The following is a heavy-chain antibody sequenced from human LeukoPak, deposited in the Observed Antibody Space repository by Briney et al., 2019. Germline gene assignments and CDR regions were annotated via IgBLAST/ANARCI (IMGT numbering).Heavy chain of an antibody. D-gene: IGHD3-10*01. CDR1: GYTFTSYD. CDR3: ARDEYYYGSGNTPPGY. V-gene: IGHV1-18*01. Sequence: GASVKVSCKASGYTFTSYDISWVRQAPGQGLEWMGWISAYNGNTNYAQKLQGRVTMTTDTSTSTAYMELRSLRSDDTAVYYCARDEYYYGSGNTPPGYWGQGTLVTVSS. CDR2: ISAYNGNT. J-gene: IGHJ4*02.